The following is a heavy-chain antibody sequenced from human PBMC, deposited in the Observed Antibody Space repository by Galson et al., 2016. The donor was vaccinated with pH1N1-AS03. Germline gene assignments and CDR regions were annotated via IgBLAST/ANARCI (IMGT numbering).Heavy chain of an antibody. V-gene: IGHV5-51*03. Sequence: QSGAEVKKPGESLKISCKGSGYYFSSYWVGWVRQKPGKGLEYMGIIYPGDSDTRYSPSFQAHVTISADKSINTAYLQWSSLTASDTAIYYCARPAHYDSSGRDALDVWGQGTMLIVSS. J-gene: IGHJ3*01. CDR3: ARPAHYDSSGRDALDV. D-gene: IGHD3-22*01. CDR1: GYYFSSYW. CDR2: IYPGDSDT.